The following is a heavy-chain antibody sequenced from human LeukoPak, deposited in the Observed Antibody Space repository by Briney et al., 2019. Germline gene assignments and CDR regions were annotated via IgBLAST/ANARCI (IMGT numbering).Heavy chain of an antibody. D-gene: IGHD2-15*01. CDR3: ARAKPYCSGVNCFSPAYYYLDV. Sequence: SETLSLTCAVYGGSSSGYYWSWIRQPPGKGLEWIGEVNHSGTTNYNPSFTSRLTISVDTSRKQFFLKLRSVTAADTAVYYCARAKPYCSGVNCFSPAYYYLDVWGKGTTVTVSS. CDR2: VNHSGTT. CDR1: GGSSSGYY. V-gene: IGHV4-34*01. J-gene: IGHJ6*03.